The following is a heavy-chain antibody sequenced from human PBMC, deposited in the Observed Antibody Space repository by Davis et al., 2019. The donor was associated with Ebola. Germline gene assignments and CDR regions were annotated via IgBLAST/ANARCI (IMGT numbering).Heavy chain of an antibody. D-gene: IGHD6-19*01. CDR3: ARQRSSGWYYFDY. CDR1: GGSISSYY. Sequence: MPSETLSLTCTVSGGSISSYYWCWIRQPPGKGLEWIGYIYYSGSTNYNPSLKSRVTISVDTSKNQFSLKLSSVTAADTAVYYCARQRSSGWYYFDYWSQGTLVTVSS. CDR2: IYYSGST. J-gene: IGHJ4*02. V-gene: IGHV4-59*08.